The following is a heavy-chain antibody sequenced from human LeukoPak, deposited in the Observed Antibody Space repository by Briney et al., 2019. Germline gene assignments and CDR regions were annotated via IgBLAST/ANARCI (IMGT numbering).Heavy chain of an antibody. V-gene: IGHV1-69*05. CDR2: IIPIFGTA. CDR1: GGTFSSYA. Sequence: PVKVSCKASGGTFSSYAISWVRQAPGQGLEWMGGIIPIFGTANYAQKFQGRVTITTDESTSTAYMELSSLRSEDTAVYYCARDVVGYDSSGYYYRYWGQGTLVTVSS. CDR3: ARDVVGYDSSGYYYRY. J-gene: IGHJ4*02. D-gene: IGHD3-22*01.